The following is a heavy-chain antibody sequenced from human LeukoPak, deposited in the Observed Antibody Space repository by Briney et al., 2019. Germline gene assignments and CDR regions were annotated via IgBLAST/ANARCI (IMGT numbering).Heavy chain of an antibody. D-gene: IGHD1-26*01. CDR1: GFTFSSYW. CDR2: IKSDGSYT. V-gene: IGHV3-74*01. J-gene: IGHJ4*02. CDR3: ARGIVGATVADY. Sequence: GRSRRLSCAASGFTFSSYWMHWVRQAPGKGLVWVSRIKSDGSYTGYADSVKGRFTISRDDAKNALYLQMNSLRVEDTAVYYCARGIVGATVADYWGQGTLVTVSS.